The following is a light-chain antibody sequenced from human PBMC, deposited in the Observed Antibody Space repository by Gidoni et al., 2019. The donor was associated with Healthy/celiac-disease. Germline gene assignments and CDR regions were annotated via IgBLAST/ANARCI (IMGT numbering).Light chain of an antibody. CDR3: QQYNNWPTWT. V-gene: IGKV3-15*01. Sequence: EIVMTQSQATLSVSPGERATLSCRASQSVSSNLAWYQQKPGQAPRLLTYGASTRATGIPARFRGSGSGTEFTLTISSLPSEDFAVYFFQQYNNWPTWTFGQGTKVEIK. CDR1: QSVSSN. J-gene: IGKJ1*01. CDR2: GAS.